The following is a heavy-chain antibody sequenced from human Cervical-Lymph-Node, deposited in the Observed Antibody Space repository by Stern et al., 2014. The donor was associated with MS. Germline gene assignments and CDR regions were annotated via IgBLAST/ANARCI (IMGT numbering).Heavy chain of an antibody. D-gene: IGHD5-18*01. CDR2: VSPNDDST. CDR1: GDTFTRHY. V-gene: IGHV1-46*03. J-gene: IGHJ4*02. CDR3: TREGIQLNFFDS. Sequence: VQLVEYGAEVKKPGASVKVSCKASGDTFTRHYIHWVRQAPGQGLEWMRLVSPNDDSTDCAQKFRGRVTMTRDTSTTTVYMELSSLRSEDTAVYYCTREGIQLNFFDSWGQGTLVTVSS.